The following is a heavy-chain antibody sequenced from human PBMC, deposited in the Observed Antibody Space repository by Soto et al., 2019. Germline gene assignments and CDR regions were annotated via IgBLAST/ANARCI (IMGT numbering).Heavy chain of an antibody. V-gene: IGHV4-28*01. CDR1: GYSISSSNW. Sequence: SETLSLTCAVSGYSISSSNWWGWIRQPPGKGLEWIGYIYYSGTTYYNPSRKSRVTISVDTSKNQFSLKLTSVTAVDTAVYYCARREIEGPIDYCGQGTLVT. D-gene: IGHD1-26*01. CDR2: IYYSGTT. CDR3: ARREIEGPIDY. J-gene: IGHJ4*02.